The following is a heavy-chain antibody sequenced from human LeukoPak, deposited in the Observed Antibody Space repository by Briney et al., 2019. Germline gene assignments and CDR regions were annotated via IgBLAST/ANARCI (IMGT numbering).Heavy chain of an antibody. CDR1: GDSVSSISAA. J-gene: IGHJ3*02. V-gene: IGHV6-1*01. CDR3: ARGRPIMGAPQNAFDI. D-gene: IGHD1-26*01. Sequence: SKTLSLTCAISGDSVSSISAAWNWIRRSPSRGLEWLGRTYYRSKWYYNYAVSVKSRITINPDTSKNHFSLQLNSVTPEDTAVYYCARGRPIMGAPQNAFDIWGQGTMVTVSS. CDR2: TYYRSKWYY.